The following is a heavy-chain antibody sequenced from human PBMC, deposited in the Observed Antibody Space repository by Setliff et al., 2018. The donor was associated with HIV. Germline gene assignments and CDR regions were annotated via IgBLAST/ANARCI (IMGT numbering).Heavy chain of an antibody. CDR1: GGSISSSSYY. D-gene: IGHD3-10*01. J-gene: IGHJ6*03. Sequence: PSETLSLTCTVSGGSISSSSYYWGWIRQPPGKGLEWLGNIYYNGSAYYTPSLKSRVTISVDTSKNQFSLNLGSVTAADTAVYYCARRGGLVRGVITYYYMDVWGIGTTVTVSS. V-gene: IGHV4-39*01. CDR3: ARRGGLVRGVITYYYMDV. CDR2: IYYNGSA.